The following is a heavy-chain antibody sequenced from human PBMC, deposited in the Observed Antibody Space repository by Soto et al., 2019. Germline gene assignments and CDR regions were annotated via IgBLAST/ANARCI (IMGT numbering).Heavy chain of an antibody. J-gene: IGHJ4*02. CDR3: ASYGSGSYYNGYYFDY. V-gene: IGHV4-34*01. D-gene: IGHD3-10*01. CDR1: GGSFSAYY. Sequence: QVQLQQWGAGLLKPSETLSLTCAVYGGSFSAYYWSWIRQSPGKGLEWIGEINHSGSTNYKPYLKSRVTISVDTSKYQFSLELKSVTSADAAVYYCASYGSGSYYNGYYFDYWGQGTLVTVSS. CDR2: INHSGST.